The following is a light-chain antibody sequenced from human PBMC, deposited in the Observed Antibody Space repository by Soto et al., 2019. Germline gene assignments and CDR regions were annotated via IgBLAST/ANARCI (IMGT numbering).Light chain of an antibody. V-gene: IGLV2-8*01. CDR1: SSDIGAYTF. Sequence: QSVLTQPPSASGSPGQSVTISCTGTSSDIGAYTFVSWYQQHPGKAPKVMIYEVTKRPSGVPDRFSGSKSGNTASLTVSGLQAEDEADYYCSSYEVIHEFVIFGGGTKLTVL. J-gene: IGLJ2*01. CDR2: EVT. CDR3: SSYEVIHEFVI.